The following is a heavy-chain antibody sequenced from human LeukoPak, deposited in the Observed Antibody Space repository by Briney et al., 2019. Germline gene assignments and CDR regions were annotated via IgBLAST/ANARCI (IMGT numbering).Heavy chain of an antibody. CDR2: IYYSGST. CDR1: GGSISSSSYY. J-gene: IGHJ4*02. D-gene: IGHD2-2*01. CDR3: ASGLVPAATDY. V-gene: IGHV4-39*01. Sequence: SETLSLTCTVSGGSISSSSYYWGWIRQPPGKGLEWIGSIYYSGSTYYNPSLKSRVTISVDTSKNQFSLKLSSVTAADTAVYYCASGLVPAATDYWGQGTLVTVSS.